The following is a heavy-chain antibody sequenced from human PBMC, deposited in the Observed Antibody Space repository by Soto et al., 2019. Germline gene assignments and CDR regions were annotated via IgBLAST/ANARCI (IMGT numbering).Heavy chain of an antibody. V-gene: IGHV3-33*01. D-gene: IGHD1-26*01. Sequence: QVHLVESGGGVVQPGRSLRLSCAASGFIFSSYGMHWVRQAPGKGLEWVAVIWFDGSIEYYADSVKGRFTISRDNSTNILHLQMSSLRADDTAVYYCARAMAATTPFDYWGQGTVVTVSS. CDR2: IWFDGSIE. J-gene: IGHJ4*02. CDR3: ARAMAATTPFDY. CDR1: GFIFSSYG.